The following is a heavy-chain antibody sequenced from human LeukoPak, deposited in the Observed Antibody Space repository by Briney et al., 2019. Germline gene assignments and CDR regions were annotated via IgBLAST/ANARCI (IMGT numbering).Heavy chain of an antibody. D-gene: IGHD5-12*01. V-gene: IGHV4-30-2*01. Sequence: SETLSLTCAVSGGSISSGGYSWSWIRQPPGKGLEWIGYIYHSGSTYYNPSLKSRVTISVDRSKNQFSLKLSSVTAADTAVYYCARGGEIVATYLDYWGQGTLVTVSS. J-gene: IGHJ4*02. CDR2: IYHSGST. CDR3: ARGGEIVATYLDY. CDR1: GGSISSGGYS.